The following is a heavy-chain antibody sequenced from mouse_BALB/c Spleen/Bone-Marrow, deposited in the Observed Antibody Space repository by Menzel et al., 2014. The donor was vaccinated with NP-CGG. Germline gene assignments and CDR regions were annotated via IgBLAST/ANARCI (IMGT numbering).Heavy chain of an antibody. CDR3: ARDTTVGY. Sequence: VRGVESGAELMKPGASVKISCKATGYTFSSYWIEWVKQRPGHGLEWIGEILPGSGSTNYNEKFKGKATFTADTSSNTAYMQLSSLTSEDSAVYYCARDTTVGYWGQGTTLTVSS. CDR2: ILPGSGST. CDR1: GYTFSSYW. J-gene: IGHJ2*01. D-gene: IGHD1-1*01. V-gene: IGHV1-9*01.